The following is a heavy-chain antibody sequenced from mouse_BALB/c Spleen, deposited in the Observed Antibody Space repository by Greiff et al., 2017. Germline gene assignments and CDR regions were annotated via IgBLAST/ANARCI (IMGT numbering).Heavy chain of an antibody. D-gene: IGHD1-1*01. CDR2: ISDGGSYT. V-gene: IGHV5-4*02. CDR3: ARDRGIYYYGSSRPYYAMDY. J-gene: IGHJ4*01. CDR1: GFTFSDYY. Sequence: EVQGVESGGGLVKPGGSLKLSCAASGFTFSDYYMYWVRQTPEKRLEWVATISDGGSYTYYPDSVKGRFTISRDNAKNNLYLQMSSLKSEDTAMYYCARDRGIYYYGSSRPYYAMDYWGQGTSVTVSS.